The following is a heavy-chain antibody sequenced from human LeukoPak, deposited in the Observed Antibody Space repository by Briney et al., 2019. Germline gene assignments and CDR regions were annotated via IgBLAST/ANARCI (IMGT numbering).Heavy chain of an antibody. CDR3: ARGDGYNDAEYLQH. Sequence: GRSLRLSCAASGFTFSNYAMHWVRQAPGKGLEWVAVISYDGTYIYYADSVKGRFTISRDNSKSTLYLQMNSLRAEDTAVYYCARGDGYNDAEYLQHWGQGTLVTVS. V-gene: IGHV3-30*01. D-gene: IGHD5-24*01. CDR2: ISYDGTYI. CDR1: GFTFSNYA. J-gene: IGHJ1*01.